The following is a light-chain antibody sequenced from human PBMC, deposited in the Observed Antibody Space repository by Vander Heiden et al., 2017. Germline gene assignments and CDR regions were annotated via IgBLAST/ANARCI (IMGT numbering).Light chain of an antibody. CDR2: DVS. Sequence: QSTLTQPASVSGSPGQSITISVTGTSSDVGGYNYVSWYQQHPGKAPKLMIYDVSNRPSGVSNRFSGSKSGNTASLTISGLQAEDEADYYCSSYTSSSTPVVFGGGTKLTVL. J-gene: IGLJ2*01. CDR3: SSYTSSSTPVV. V-gene: IGLV2-14*01. CDR1: SSDVGGYNY.